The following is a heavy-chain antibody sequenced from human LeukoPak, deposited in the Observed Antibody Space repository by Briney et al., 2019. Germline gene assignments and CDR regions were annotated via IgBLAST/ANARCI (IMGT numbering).Heavy chain of an antibody. CDR3: ARDLSLYYFDY. CDR2: ISGSSSYI. CDR1: GFTFSSYS. J-gene: IGHJ4*02. Sequence: PGGSLRLSCAASGFTFSSYSMNWVRQAPGKGLEWVSSISGSSSYIYYADSVKGRFTISRDNAKNSLYLQMNSLRAEDTAVYYCARDLSLYYFDYWGQGTLVTVSS. V-gene: IGHV3-21*01. D-gene: IGHD2/OR15-2a*01.